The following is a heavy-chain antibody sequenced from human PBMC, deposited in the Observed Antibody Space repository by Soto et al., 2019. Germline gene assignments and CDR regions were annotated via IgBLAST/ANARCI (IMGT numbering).Heavy chain of an antibody. CDR1: GFTFSSYA. CDR2: ISGSGGST. J-gene: IGHJ4*02. CDR3: AKDEGYYYDSSGHWPYYFDY. Sequence: GGSLRLSCAASGFTFSSYAMSWVRQAPGKGLEWVSAISGSGGSTYYADSVKGRFTISRDNSKNTLYLQMNSLRAEDTAVYYCAKDEGYYYDSSGHWPYYFDYWGQGTLVTVSS. D-gene: IGHD3-22*01. V-gene: IGHV3-23*01.